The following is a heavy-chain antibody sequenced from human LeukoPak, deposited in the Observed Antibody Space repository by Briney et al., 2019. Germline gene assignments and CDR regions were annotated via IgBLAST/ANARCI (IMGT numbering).Heavy chain of an antibody. Sequence: SETLSLTCTVSGGSIRSYSWNWIRQPAGKGLEWIGCISTSGSTNYNPSLKSRVTMSADTSKNQFSLNLSSVTAADTAVYYCARGVGATYFDYWGQGTLVTVSS. CDR1: GGSIRSYS. CDR2: ISTSGST. V-gene: IGHV4-4*07. J-gene: IGHJ4*02. CDR3: ARGVGATYFDY. D-gene: IGHD1-26*01.